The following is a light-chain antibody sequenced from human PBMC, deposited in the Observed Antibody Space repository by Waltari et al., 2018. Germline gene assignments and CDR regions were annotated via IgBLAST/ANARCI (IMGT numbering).Light chain of an antibody. CDR3: QQYKNWPSLS. J-gene: IGKJ4*02. V-gene: IGKV3-15*01. CDR1: QSLNSK. Sequence: EIVVTQSPPTLSVSPGERVTLSCTISQSLNSKLAWYQQKVGQAPRLLIYDGSRRASGIPARFSGSESGTDFTLTISSLQSEDFAVYYCQQYKNWPSLSFGGGTKVEIK. CDR2: DGS.